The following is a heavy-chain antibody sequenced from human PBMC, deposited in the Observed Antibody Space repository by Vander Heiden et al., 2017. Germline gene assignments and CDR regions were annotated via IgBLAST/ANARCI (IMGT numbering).Heavy chain of an antibody. Sequence: QLVETGGGLVKPGGSLRLSCVASGVSFSSSNMNWVRQSPGKGLEWVAFISSTGNYIYTADSLKGRFTISRDNAKNSLYLQMNSLTADDTAIYYCARDSRSGPSYAFDLWGQGTLVTVSS. CDR2: ISSTGNYI. D-gene: IGHD1-26*01. V-gene: IGHV3-21*02. J-gene: IGHJ3*01. CDR1: GVSFSSSN. CDR3: ARDSRSGPSYAFDL.